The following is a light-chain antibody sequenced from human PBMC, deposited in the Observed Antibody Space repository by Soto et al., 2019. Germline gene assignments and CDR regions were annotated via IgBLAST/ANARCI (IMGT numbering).Light chain of an antibody. J-gene: IGKJ4*01. Sequence: DIQMTQSPSTLSASVGDRVTITCRASQSISSWLAWYQQKPGKAPKLLIYDASSLESGVPSRFSGRGSGTEFTLTISRLQPDDFAPYYCQQYNSYPLTFGGGTKVEIK. CDR2: DAS. V-gene: IGKV1-5*01. CDR3: QQYNSYPLT. CDR1: QSISSW.